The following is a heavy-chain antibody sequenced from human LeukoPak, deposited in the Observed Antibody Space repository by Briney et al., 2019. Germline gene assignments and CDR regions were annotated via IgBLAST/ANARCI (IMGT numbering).Heavy chain of an antibody. CDR2: ISSTSTSK. J-gene: IGHJ4*02. CDR3: ARGRAATGYLDV. CDR1: GFTFSNYG. Sequence: GGSLRLSCAASGFTFSNYGVNWVRQAPGKGLEWVSYISSTSTSKNYADSVKGRFTISRDNSKNTLYLQMSSLRAEDTAVYYCARGRAATGYLDVWGQGTLVTVSS. D-gene: IGHD6-13*01. V-gene: IGHV3-48*01.